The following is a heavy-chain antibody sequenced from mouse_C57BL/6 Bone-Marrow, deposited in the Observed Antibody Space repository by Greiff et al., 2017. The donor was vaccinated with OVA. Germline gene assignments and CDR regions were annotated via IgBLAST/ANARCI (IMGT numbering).Heavy chain of an antibody. CDR3: ARHGPPTVVGTYYYMDY. CDR1: GFTFSDYY. V-gene: IGHV5-12*01. D-gene: IGHD1-1*01. J-gene: IGHJ4*01. CDR2: ISNGGGST. Sequence: EVQVVESGGGLVQPGGSLKLSCAASGFTFSDYYMYWVRQTPEKRLEWVAYISNGGGSTYYPDTVKGRFTISRDNAKNTLYLQKSRLKPEVTAMYYCARHGPPTVVGTYYYMDYWGQGTSVTVSS.